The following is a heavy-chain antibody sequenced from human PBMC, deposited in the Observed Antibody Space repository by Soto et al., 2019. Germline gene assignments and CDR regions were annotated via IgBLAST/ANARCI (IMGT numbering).Heavy chain of an antibody. J-gene: IGHJ3*02. CDR2: IYYGGNT. CDR3: ARDGTSVTTGEAFDI. CDR1: GGSISGYY. Sequence: QVQLQESGPGLVKPSETLSLTCTVSGGSISGYYWSWIRQPTGKGLEWIGYIYYGGNTNYSPSLKSRLTISVDTSKTQFSLRLSSVTAADTAVYYCARDGTSVTTGEAFDIWGQGTMVTVSS. D-gene: IGHD4-17*01. V-gene: IGHV4-59*01.